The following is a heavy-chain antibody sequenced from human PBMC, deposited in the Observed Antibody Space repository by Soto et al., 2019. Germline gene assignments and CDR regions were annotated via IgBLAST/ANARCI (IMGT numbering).Heavy chain of an antibody. CDR2: FYYSGST. CDR3: AREGRMGTFDY. J-gene: IGHJ4*02. V-gene: IGHV4-61*01. D-gene: IGHD1-1*01. Sequence: SETLSLTCTVSGGSVSGGSYFWSWVRQPPGKGLEWIGYFYYSGSTKYNPSLKSRVTILEDTSKSQFSLKLNSVTAAGTAVYYCAREGRMGTFDYWGQGALVTVSS. CDR1: GGSVSGGSYF.